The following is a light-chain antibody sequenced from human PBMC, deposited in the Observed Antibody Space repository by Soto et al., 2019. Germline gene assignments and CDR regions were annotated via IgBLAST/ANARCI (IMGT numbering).Light chain of an antibody. Sequence: EIGLTQSRGTLSLSPGEPATLSCRASQSVRSSYVACYQQKPGQAPRPLIYGASSRATGSPDRFRGSGSGTDLTLTLGRLEPAGLAVYYCQEYCSPPLDFGGRAKV. J-gene: IGKJ4*01. CDR3: QEYCSPPLD. CDR2: GAS. CDR1: QSVRSSY. V-gene: IGKV3-20*01.